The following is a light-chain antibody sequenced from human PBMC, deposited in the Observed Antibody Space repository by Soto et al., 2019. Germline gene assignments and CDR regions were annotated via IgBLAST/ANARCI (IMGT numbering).Light chain of an antibody. CDR1: QGISSY. CDR3: QQLTSYPRT. V-gene: IGKV1-9*01. Sequence: IPLTQSPSSLSASVGDRVSITCRASQGISSYLAWYQQKPGEAPKLLIYAASTLQSGVPSRFSGSGSGTDFTLTISNLQPEDIATYYCQQLTSYPRTFGGGTKVEIK. CDR2: AAS. J-gene: IGKJ4*01.